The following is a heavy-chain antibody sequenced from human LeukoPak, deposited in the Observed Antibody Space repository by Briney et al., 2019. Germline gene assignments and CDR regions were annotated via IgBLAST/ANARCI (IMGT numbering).Heavy chain of an antibody. CDR1: GGSISSYY. J-gene: IGHJ6*03. CDR2: IYYSGST. D-gene: IGHD3-10*01. Sequence: SETLSLTCTVSGGSISSYYWSWIRQPPGKGLEWIGYIYYSGSTNYNPSLKSRVTISVDTSKNQFSLKLSSVTAADTAVYYCARGHRYYGSESYRYYYYYYMDVWGKGTTVTVSS. V-gene: IGHV4-59*01. CDR3: ARGHRYYGSESYRYYYYYYMDV.